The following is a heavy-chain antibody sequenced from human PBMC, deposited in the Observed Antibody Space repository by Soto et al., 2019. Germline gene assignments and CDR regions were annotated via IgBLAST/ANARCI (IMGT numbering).Heavy chain of an antibody. J-gene: IGHJ2*01. CDR3: ARGPDSSHWYFDL. Sequence: QVQLQESGTGLVKPSQTLSLTCTVSGGSISSGGYYWSWIRQHPGKGLEWIGYIYYSGSTYYNPSFKSRVTISVDTSKNQFSLKLSSVTAADTAAYYCARGPDSSHWYFDLWGRGTLVTVSS. D-gene: IGHD3-3*01. V-gene: IGHV4-31*03. CDR2: IYYSGST. CDR1: GGSISSGGYY.